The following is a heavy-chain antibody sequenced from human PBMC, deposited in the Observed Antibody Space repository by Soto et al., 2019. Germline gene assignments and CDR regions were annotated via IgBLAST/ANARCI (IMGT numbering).Heavy chain of an antibody. J-gene: IGHJ4*02. Sequence: SETLSLTCAVYGGSFSGYYWSWIRQPPGKGLEWIGEISHSGSTNYNPSLKSRVTISVDTSKNQFSLKLSSVTAADTAVYYCARSPHDSYGDRYFDYWGQGTLVTVSS. CDR3: ARSPHDSYGDRYFDY. V-gene: IGHV4-34*01. CDR2: ISHSGST. D-gene: IGHD5-18*01. CDR1: GGSFSGYY.